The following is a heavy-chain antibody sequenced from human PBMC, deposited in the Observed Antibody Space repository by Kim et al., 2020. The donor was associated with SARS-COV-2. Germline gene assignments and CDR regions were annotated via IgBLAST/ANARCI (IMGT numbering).Heavy chain of an antibody. D-gene: IGHD3-10*01. CDR3: ARYYGSRYSYYYYYMDV. J-gene: IGHJ6*03. V-gene: IGHV4-59*01. Sequence: LKRRVTISVDTSKNQFSLKLSSVTAADTAVYYCARYYGSRYSYYYYYMDVWGKGTTVTVSS.